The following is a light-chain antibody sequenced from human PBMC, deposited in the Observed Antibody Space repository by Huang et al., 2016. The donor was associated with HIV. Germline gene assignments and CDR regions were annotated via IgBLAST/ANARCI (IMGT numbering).Light chain of an antibody. V-gene: IGKV1-33*01. Sequence: DIQMTQSPSSLSASVGDRVTITCQASQDIAKYLNWYPQKPGQAPKLLIYDASKLETGVPSRFSGSASGTDFTFTISSLQPEDIATYYCQQYDSLPPWTFGQGTKVGIK. CDR2: DAS. CDR1: QDIAKY. CDR3: QQYDSLPPWT. J-gene: IGKJ1*01.